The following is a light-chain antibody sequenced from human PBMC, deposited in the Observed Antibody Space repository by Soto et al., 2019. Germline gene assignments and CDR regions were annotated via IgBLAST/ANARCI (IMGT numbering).Light chain of an antibody. CDR3: QQRSAWPPDT. V-gene: IGKV3-11*01. CDR2: NAS. CDR1: QSVNSY. Sequence: EIVLTQSPATLSLSPGERATLSCRASQSVNSYLAWYQQKPGQAPRLLIYNASNRATGVPARFSGSGSGTDFTLTISSLEPEDFAVYYCQQRSAWPPDTFGQGTKLEIK. J-gene: IGKJ2*01.